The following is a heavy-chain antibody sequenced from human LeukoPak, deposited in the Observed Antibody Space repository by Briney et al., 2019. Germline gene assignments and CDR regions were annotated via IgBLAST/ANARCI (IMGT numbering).Heavy chain of an antibody. J-gene: IGHJ6*03. CDR2: IYYSGSI. CDR3: ARGGDFWSGYYGVYYYYYMDV. V-gene: IGHV4-39*07. Sequence: PSKTLSLTCTVSGGSISSSSYYWGWIRQPPGKGLEWIGSIYYSGSIYYNPSLKSRVTISVDTSKNQFSLKLSSVTAADTAVYYCARGGDFWSGYYGVYYYYYMDVWGKGTTVTVSS. D-gene: IGHD3-3*01. CDR1: GGSISSSSYY.